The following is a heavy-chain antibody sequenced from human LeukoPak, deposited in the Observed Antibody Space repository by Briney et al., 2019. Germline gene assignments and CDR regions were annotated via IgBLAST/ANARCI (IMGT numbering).Heavy chain of an antibody. V-gene: IGHV1-24*01. Sequence: ASVNVSFKVSGYTLTELSMHWVRQAPGKGLEWMGGFDPEDGETIYAQKFQGRVTMTEDTSTDTAYMELSSLRSEDTAVYYCASGYSGYDSSHTGYYYGMDVWGQGTTVTVSS. CDR2: FDPEDGET. D-gene: IGHD5-12*01. CDR3: ASGYSGYDSSHTGYYYGMDV. J-gene: IGHJ6*02. CDR1: GYTLTELS.